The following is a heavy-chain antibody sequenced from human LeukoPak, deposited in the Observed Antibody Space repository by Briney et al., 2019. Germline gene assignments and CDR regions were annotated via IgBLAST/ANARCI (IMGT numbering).Heavy chain of an antibody. CDR3: ARDCGSDCSQAFDI. J-gene: IGHJ3*02. D-gene: IGHD2-21*02. CDR2: IKQDGTRK. CDR1: GFSFTNYW. V-gene: IGHV3-7*05. Sequence: GGSLRLSCAASGFSFTNYWMSWVRQAPGKGLEWVADIKQDGTRKYYVDSVEGRFTISRDNPKNPLYLQMNSLRVEDAAVYYCARDCGSDCSQAFDIWGQGTMVTVSS.